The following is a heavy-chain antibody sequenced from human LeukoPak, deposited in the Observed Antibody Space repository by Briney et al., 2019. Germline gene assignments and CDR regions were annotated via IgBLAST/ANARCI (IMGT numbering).Heavy chain of an antibody. CDR3: AKDRDSTGYFQYFDS. CDR1: GFTFDDYA. V-gene: IGHV3-43D*03. Sequence: GGSLRLSCAASGFTFDDYAMHWVRQAPGKGLEWVSLITWDGGTTYYADSVKGRFTISRDNSKNSLFLQMNSLRAEDTAFYYCAKDRDSTGYFQYFDSWGQGTLVTVSS. J-gene: IGHJ4*02. D-gene: IGHD3-22*01. CDR2: ITWDGGTT.